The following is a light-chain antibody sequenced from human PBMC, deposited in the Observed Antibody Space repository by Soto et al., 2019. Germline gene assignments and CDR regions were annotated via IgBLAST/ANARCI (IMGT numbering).Light chain of an antibody. CDR2: RNN. V-gene: IGLV1-47*01. CDR1: SSNIGSNY. Sequence: QSVLTQPPSASGTPGQRVTISCSGSSSNIGSNYVYWYQQLPGTAPKLLIYRNNQRPSGVPDRFSGSKSGTSASLAISGVQSEDDADYYCAAWDDSLSGMVFGGGTKLTVL. CDR3: AAWDDSLSGMV. J-gene: IGLJ2*01.